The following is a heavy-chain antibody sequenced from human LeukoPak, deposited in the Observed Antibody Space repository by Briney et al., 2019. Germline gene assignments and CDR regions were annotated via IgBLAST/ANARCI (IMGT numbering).Heavy chain of an antibody. CDR2: IYYSGST. CDR1: GGSISSYY. D-gene: IGHD1-26*01. CDR3: ARDRGGSYLGWFDP. Sequence: SETLSLTCTVSGGSISSYYWSWIRQPPGKGLEWTGYIYYSGSTNYNPSLKSRVTISVDTSKNQFSLKLSSVTAADTAVYYCARDRGGSYLGWFDPWGQGTLVTVSS. J-gene: IGHJ5*02. V-gene: IGHV4-59*01.